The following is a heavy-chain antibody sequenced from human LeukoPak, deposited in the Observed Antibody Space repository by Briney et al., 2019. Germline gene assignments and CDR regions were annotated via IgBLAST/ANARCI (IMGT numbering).Heavy chain of an antibody. CDR2: IYYSGST. CDR1: GVSVRSGGYY. J-gene: IGHJ3*01. CDR3: ARVNTATDAFDF. D-gene: IGHD5-18*01. V-gene: IGHV4-61*08. Sequence: KLSETLSLTCTVSGVSVRSGGYYWSWIRQPPGKGLEWIGYIYYSGSTNYNPSLKSRVTISVDTSKNQFSLKLSSVTAADTAVYHCARVNTATDAFDFWGQGTMVTVSS.